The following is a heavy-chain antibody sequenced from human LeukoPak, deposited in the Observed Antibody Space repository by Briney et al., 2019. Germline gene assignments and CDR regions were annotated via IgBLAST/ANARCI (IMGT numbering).Heavy chain of an antibody. J-gene: IGHJ4*02. CDR1: GYTFTGYY. Sequence: ASVKVSCKASGYTFTGYYMHWVRQAPGQGLEWMGWINPNSGGTNYAQKFQGRVTMTRDTSISTAYMELSRLRSDDTAVYYCARDKVPGVTIFGVTPSFDYWGQGTLVTVSS. V-gene: IGHV1-2*02. D-gene: IGHD3-3*01. CDR3: ARDKVPGVTIFGVTPSFDY. CDR2: INPNSGGT.